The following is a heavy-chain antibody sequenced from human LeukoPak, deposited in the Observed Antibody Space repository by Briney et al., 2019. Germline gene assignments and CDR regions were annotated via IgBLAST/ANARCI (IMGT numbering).Heavy chain of an antibody. Sequence: GGSLRLSCAASGFTFSSYAMHWVRQAPGKGLEWVSSLSGSGGSTYYADSVKGRFTISRDNFKNRLYLKMNSLRAEDTAVYYCAKESTVTPGNVNWFDPWGQGTLVTVSS. CDR2: LSGSGGST. D-gene: IGHD4-17*01. V-gene: IGHV3-23*01. CDR1: GFTFSSYA. J-gene: IGHJ5*02. CDR3: AKESTVTPGNVNWFDP.